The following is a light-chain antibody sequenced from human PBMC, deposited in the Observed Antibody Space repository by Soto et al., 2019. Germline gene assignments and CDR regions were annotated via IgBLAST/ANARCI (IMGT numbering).Light chain of an antibody. CDR2: AAS. V-gene: IGKV1-12*01. Sequence: DIQMTQSPSSVSASLGDRVTITCRASQGISSWLAWYQQKQGKAXKLXIYAASSLQSGVPSRFSGSGSGTEFTLTISSLQSEDFAVYYCQQYNNWRVTFGQGTKVDIK. CDR1: QGISSW. J-gene: IGKJ1*01. CDR3: QQYNNWRVT.